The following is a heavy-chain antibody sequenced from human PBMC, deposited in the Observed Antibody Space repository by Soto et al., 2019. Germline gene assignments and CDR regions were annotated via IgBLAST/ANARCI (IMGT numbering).Heavy chain of an antibody. J-gene: IGHJ3*02. D-gene: IGHD4-17*01. V-gene: IGHV3-53*02. Sequence: QLVETGGGLIQPEGSLRLSCAASGLIVSTNYMTWVRQAPGKGLEWVSLIYSGGGTYYADSVKGRFTISRDNSKNTLFLQMNSLRGQDTAVYYCARASGGAHDAFGIWGQGTMVTVSS. CDR2: IYSGGGT. CDR3: ARASGGAHDAFGI. CDR1: GLIVSTNY.